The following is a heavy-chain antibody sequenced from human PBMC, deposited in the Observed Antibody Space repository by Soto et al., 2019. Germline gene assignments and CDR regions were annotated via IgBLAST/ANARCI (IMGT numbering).Heavy chain of an antibody. V-gene: IGHV4-39*01. CDR2: IHYAGNT. CDR3: ARHLGPTGPNY. J-gene: IGHJ4*02. D-gene: IGHD1-26*01. Sequence: SETLSLTCTVSGGSISSYYWSWIRQPPGKGLEWIASIHYAGNTYYNPSLKGRVTISMDTSKNQFSLKLTSVAAADTAVYYCARHLGPTGPNYWGQGTLVTVSS. CDR1: GGSISSYY.